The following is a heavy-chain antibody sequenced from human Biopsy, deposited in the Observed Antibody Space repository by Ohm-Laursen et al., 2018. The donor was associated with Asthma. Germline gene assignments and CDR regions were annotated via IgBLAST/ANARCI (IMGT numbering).Heavy chain of an antibody. J-gene: IGHJ4*02. Sequence: GTLSLTCTVSGGSISTYYWTWTRQPPGKGLEWVAYLYNSGTTNYNPSLKSRVTISVDTSKNQVSLNVRSVTAADTAVYYCARDRGGTYGRTFESWGQGTLVTVSS. CDR1: GGSISTYY. D-gene: IGHD1-26*01. CDR3: ARDRGGTYGRTFES. V-gene: IGHV4-59*01. CDR2: LYNSGTT.